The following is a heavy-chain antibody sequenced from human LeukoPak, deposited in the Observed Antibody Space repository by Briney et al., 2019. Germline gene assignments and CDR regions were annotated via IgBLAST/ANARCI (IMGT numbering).Heavy chain of an antibody. CDR2: IYYSGST. D-gene: IGHD3-16*01. V-gene: IGHV4-39*07. CDR1: GGSISSSSYY. J-gene: IGHJ3*02. CDR3: ARGAIMADAFDI. Sequence: SETLSLTCTVSGGSISSSSYYWGWIRQPPGEGLEWIGSIYYSGSTYYNPSLKSRVTISVDTSKNQFSLKLSSVTAADTAVYYCARGAIMADAFDIWGQGTMVTVSS.